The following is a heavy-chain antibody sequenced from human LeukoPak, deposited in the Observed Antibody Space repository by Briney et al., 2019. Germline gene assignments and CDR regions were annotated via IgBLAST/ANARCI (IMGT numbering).Heavy chain of an antibody. D-gene: IGHD2-15*01. CDR3: AKSRCGSSCYIFDY. V-gene: IGHV3-23*01. J-gene: IGHJ4*02. CDR1: GFTFSTYA. Sequence: PGGSLRLSCAASGFTFSTYAMSWVRQAPGKGLEWVSALSGGGGNTYYADSVRGRFTISRDNSKSTLYLQVNSLRAEDTAVYYCAKSRCGSSCYIFDYWGQGTLVTVSS. CDR2: LSGGGGNT.